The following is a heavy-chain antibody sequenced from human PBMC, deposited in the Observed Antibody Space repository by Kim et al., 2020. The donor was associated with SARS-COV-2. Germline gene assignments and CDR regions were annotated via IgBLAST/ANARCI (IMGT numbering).Heavy chain of an antibody. Sequence: GGSLRLFCAASGFTFSDYYMSWIRQAPGKGLEWVSYISSSGSTIYYADSVKGLFTISRDNAKNSLYLQMNSLRAEDTAVYYCARDVYDYVWGSYRLNYYYYGMDVWGQGTTVTVSS. CDR3: ARDVYDYVWGSYRLNYYYYGMDV. CDR1: GFTFSDYY. CDR2: ISSSGSTI. V-gene: IGHV3-11*01. D-gene: IGHD3-16*02. J-gene: IGHJ6*02.